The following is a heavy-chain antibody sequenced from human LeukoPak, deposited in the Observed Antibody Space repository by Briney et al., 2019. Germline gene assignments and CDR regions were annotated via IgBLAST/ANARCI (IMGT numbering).Heavy chain of an antibody. Sequence: SQTLSLTCTVSGGSINSGGYYWSWIRQPPGKGLEWIGYIYHSGSTYYNPSLKSRVTISVDRSKNQFSLKLSSVTAADTAVYYCARTGSTSIAARPVDYWGQGTLVTVSS. J-gene: IGHJ4*02. D-gene: IGHD6-6*01. V-gene: IGHV4-30-2*01. CDR1: GGSINSGGYY. CDR2: IYHSGST. CDR3: ARTGSTSIAARPVDY.